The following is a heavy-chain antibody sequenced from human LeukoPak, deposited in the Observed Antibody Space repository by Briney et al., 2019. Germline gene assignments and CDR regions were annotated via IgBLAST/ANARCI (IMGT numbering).Heavy chain of an antibody. Sequence: GGSLRLSCAASGFTVSSNYMSWVRQAPGEGLEWVSTIYSGGSTYYADSVKDRFTISRDNSKNTLYLQMNSLRAEDTAVYYCARDKTTVTTLGYWGQGTLVTVSS. CDR2: IYSGGST. D-gene: IGHD4-17*01. V-gene: IGHV3-66*01. CDR3: ARDKTTVTTLGY. CDR1: GFTVSSNY. J-gene: IGHJ4*02.